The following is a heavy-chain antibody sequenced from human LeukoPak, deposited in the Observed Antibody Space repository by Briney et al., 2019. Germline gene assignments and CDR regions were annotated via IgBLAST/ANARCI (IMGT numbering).Heavy chain of an antibody. CDR3: ARDPSSWYYYYMDV. V-gene: IGHV3-48*01. J-gene: IGHJ6*03. CDR1: GFTFSSYS. D-gene: IGHD6-13*01. CDR2: ISSSSSTI. Sequence: GGTLRLSCAASGFTFSSYSMNWVRQAPGKGLEWVSYISSSSSTIYYADSVMGRFTISRDNAKNSLYLQMNSLRAEDTAVYYCARDPSSWYYYYMDVWGKGTTVTVSS.